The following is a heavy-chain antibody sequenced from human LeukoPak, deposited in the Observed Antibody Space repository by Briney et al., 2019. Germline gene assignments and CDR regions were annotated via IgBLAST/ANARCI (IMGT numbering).Heavy chain of an antibody. CDR3: ARQGSGWMGAYFDY. Sequence: GASVKVSCKASGGTFSSYAISWVRQAPGQGLEWMGRIIPILGIANYAQKFQGRVTITADKSTSTAYMELSSLRSEDTAVYYCARQGSGWMGAYFDYWGQGTLVTVSS. J-gene: IGHJ4*02. CDR1: GGTFSSYA. V-gene: IGHV1-69*04. D-gene: IGHD6-19*01. CDR2: IIPILGIA.